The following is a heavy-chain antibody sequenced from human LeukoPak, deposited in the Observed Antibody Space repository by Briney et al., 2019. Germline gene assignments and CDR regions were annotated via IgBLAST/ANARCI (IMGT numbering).Heavy chain of an antibody. D-gene: IGHD3-22*01. J-gene: IGHJ6*03. CDR1: GFTFSSYW. Sequence: PGGSLRLSCAASGFTFSSYWMNWVRQAPGKGLVWASRINNDGSSTSYADSVKGRYTISRDNAKNTLYLQMNSLRAEDTAVYYCARRVDYYDSSGSYYYYYMDVWGKGTTVTVSS. V-gene: IGHV3-74*01. CDR2: INNDGSST. CDR3: ARRVDYYDSSGSYYYYYMDV.